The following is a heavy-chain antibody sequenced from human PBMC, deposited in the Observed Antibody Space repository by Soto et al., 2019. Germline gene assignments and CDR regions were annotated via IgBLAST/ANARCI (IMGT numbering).Heavy chain of an antibody. D-gene: IGHD2-21*01. V-gene: IGHV4-31*03. CDR3: ARALPLHIWFDP. Sequence: SETLSLTCTVSGGSISSGGYYWSWIRQHPGKGLEWIGYIFYSGSTYYNSSLKSRVTISVDTSKNQFSLKLRSVTAADTAVYYCARALPLHIWFDPWGQGTLVTVSS. CDR1: GGSISSGGYY. CDR2: IFYSGST. J-gene: IGHJ5*02.